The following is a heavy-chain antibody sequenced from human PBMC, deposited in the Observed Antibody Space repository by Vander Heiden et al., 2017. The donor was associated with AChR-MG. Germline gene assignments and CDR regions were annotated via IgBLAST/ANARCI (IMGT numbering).Heavy chain of an antibody. Sequence: EVQLVESGGGLVQPGRSLTLSCAASRFTFDDYAMHWVRQAPGKGLEWVSGISWDSVSLGYADSVRGRFTISRDNAKNSLYLQMNSLRPDDTALYYCAKAWGSGNWYFDLWGRGTLVTVSS. CDR2: ISWDSVSL. J-gene: IGHJ2*01. D-gene: IGHD3-10*01. CDR1: RFTFDDYA. V-gene: IGHV3-9*01. CDR3: AKAWGSGNWYFDL.